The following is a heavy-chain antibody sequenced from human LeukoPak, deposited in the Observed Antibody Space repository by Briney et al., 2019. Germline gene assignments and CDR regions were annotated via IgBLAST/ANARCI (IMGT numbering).Heavy chain of an antibody. CDR3: APQQTYSPYNWFDP. Sequence: GGSLRLSCVGSGFTISNYWMHWVRHAPGTGLVWVSRIHPDGSITTYADSVKGRFTISRDNAKNTLYLQMNSLRAEDTAVYYCAPQQTYSPYNWFDPWGQGTLVTVSS. CDR1: GFTISNYW. CDR2: IHPDGSIT. D-gene: IGHD5-12*01. V-gene: IGHV3-74*03. J-gene: IGHJ5*02.